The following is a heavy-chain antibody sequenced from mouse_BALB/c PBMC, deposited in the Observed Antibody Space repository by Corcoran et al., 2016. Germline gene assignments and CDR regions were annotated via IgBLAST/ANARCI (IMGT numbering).Heavy chain of an antibody. CDR3: ARSDDGYYYYAMDY. CDR2: ILPGSGST. J-gene: IGHJ4*01. V-gene: IGHV1-9*01. D-gene: IGHD2-3*01. CDR1: GYTFSSYW. Sequence: QVQLQQSGAELMKPGASVKISCKATGYTFSSYWIEWVKQRPGHGLEWIGEILPGSGSTNYNEKFKGKATLTADTYSNTAYMQLSSLTSEDSAVYYCARSDDGYYYYAMDYWGQGTSVTVSS.